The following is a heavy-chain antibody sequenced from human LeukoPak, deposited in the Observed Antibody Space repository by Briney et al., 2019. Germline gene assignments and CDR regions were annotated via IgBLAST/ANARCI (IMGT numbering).Heavy chain of an antibody. Sequence: GGSLRLSCAASGFTFSSYSMNWVRQAPRKGLEWVSSIICSSSYIYYADSVKGRFTISRDNAKNSLYLQMNSLRAEDTAVYYCARDQVAVAGTVDYFDYWGQGTLVTVSS. D-gene: IGHD6-19*01. V-gene: IGHV3-21*01. J-gene: IGHJ4*02. CDR3: ARDQVAVAGTVDYFDY. CDR1: GFTFSSYS. CDR2: IICSSSYI.